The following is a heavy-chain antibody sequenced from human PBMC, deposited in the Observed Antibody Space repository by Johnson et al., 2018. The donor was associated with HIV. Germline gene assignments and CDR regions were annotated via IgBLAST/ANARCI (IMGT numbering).Heavy chain of an antibody. J-gene: IGHJ3*02. CDR3: AKEYYYESSGFPDAFDI. CDR2: IRYDGSKK. D-gene: IGHD3-22*01. Sequence: QVQLVESGGGVVQPGGSLRLSCAASGFTFSSYGMHWVRQAPGKGLEWVALIRYDGSKKYYADSVKGRFTISRDNSKNTMDLQMNSLRAEDTAVYYCAKEYYYESSGFPDAFDIWGQGTMVTVSS. CDR1: GFTFSSYG. V-gene: IGHV3-30*02.